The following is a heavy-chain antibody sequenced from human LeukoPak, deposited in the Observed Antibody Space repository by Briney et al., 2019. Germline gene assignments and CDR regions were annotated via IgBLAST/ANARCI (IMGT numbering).Heavy chain of an antibody. CDR2: IDTDGSST. CDR3: ARDRVDLPDY. J-gene: IGHJ4*02. V-gene: IGHV3-74*01. CDR1: GFTFSNYW. D-gene: IGHD3-3*01. Sequence: GGSLRLSCAASGFTFSNYWMHWVRQAPGKGLVWVSRIDTDGSSTSYADSVKGRFTTSRDNAKNTLYLQMNSLRAEDTAVYYCARDRVDLPDYWGQGTLVTVSS.